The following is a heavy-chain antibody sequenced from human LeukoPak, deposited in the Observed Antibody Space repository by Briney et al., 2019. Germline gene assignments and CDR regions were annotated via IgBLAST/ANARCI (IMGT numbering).Heavy chain of an antibody. V-gene: IGHV3-30-3*01. D-gene: IGHD2-15*01. CDR1: GFTFSNYA. CDR3: VRDYCSGGSCYESKWFDP. J-gene: IGHJ5*02. CDR2: IPYDGSKK. Sequence: GGSLRLSCAASGFTFSNYAIHWVRQAPGKGLEWVAVIPYDGSKKYYADSVKGRFTVSRDNSKNTLFLQMNSLRAEDTAVYFCVRDYCSGGSCYESKWFDPWGQGTLVTVSS.